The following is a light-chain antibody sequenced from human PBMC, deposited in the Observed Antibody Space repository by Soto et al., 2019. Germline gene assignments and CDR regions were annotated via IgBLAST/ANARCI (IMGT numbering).Light chain of an antibody. CDR2: DVN. J-gene: IGLJ1*01. CDR1: SNDVGAYNY. CDR3: SSYTSATTYV. V-gene: IGLV2-14*01. Sequence: QSALTQPASVSGSPGQSITISCTGTSNDVGAYNYDSWYQQHPGKVPKLIIYDVNNRPSGVSNRFSGSKSGNTASLTISGLQTEDEADYYCSSYTSATTYVFGTGTKLTVL.